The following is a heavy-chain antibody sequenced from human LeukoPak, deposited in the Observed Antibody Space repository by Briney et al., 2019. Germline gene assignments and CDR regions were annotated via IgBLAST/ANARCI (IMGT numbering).Heavy chain of an antibody. V-gene: IGHV4-4*07. CDR2: IHSSGST. Sequence: SETLSLTCTVSGGSISGSISGTYWSWVRQPAGKGLEWIGRIHSSGSTKYNPSLRSRVTMSVDTSKNQLFLRLTSVTAADTALYYCARGSQNYYNPFDNWGQGTLVTVSS. D-gene: IGHD3-10*01. CDR1: GGSISGSISGTY. J-gene: IGHJ4*02. CDR3: ARGSQNYYNPFDN.